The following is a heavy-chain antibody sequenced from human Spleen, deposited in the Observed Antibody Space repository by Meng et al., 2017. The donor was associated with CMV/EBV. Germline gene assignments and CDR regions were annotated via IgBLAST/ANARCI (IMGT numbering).Heavy chain of an antibody. V-gene: IGHV3-23*01. D-gene: IGHD6-13*01. CDR2: ITASGGST. CDR1: EFTFSNFA. Sequence: GGSLRLSCTASEFTFSNFAMSWVRQAPGRGLAWASAITASGGSTYYADSVKGRFTVSRDNSKNTLYLQMDSLRAEDTALYYCAKAFSASWYREYYDDWGQGTLVTVSS. CDR3: AKAFSASWYREYYDD. J-gene: IGHJ4*02.